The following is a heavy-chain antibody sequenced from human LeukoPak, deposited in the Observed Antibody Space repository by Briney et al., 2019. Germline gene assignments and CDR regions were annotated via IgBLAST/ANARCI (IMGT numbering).Heavy chain of an antibody. V-gene: IGHV3-48*04. CDR2: ISSSSSTI. J-gene: IGHJ4*02. Sequence: PGGSLRLSCAASGFTFSSYSMNWVRQAPGKGLEWVSYISSSSSTIYYADSVKGRFTISRDNAKNSLYLQMNSLRAEDTAVYYCARDLPSGWYYFDYWGQGTLVTVSS. CDR1: GFTFSSYS. CDR3: ARDLPSGWYYFDY. D-gene: IGHD6-19*01.